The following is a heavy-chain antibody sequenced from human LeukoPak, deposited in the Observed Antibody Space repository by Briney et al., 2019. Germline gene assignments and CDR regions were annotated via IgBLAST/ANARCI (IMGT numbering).Heavy chain of an antibody. CDR3: ARALGYDDAFDI. CDR1: GGSISSGSYY. Sequence: PSETLSLTCTVSGGSISSGSYYWSWIRQPAGKGLEWIGRIYTSGSTNYNPSLKSRVTISVDTFKNQFSLKLSSVTAADTAVYYCARALGYDDAFDIWGQGTMVTVSS. CDR2: IYTSGST. D-gene: IGHD5-12*01. J-gene: IGHJ3*02. V-gene: IGHV4-61*02.